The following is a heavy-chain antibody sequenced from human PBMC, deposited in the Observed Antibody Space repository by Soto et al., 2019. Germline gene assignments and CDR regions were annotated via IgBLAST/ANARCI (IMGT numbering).Heavy chain of an antibody. V-gene: IGHV4-31*03. D-gene: IGHD2-2*01. CDR1: GGSISSGSNY. CDR3: AIVLCSSNTCYFPAWFDS. Sequence: PXERLALPCTVSGGSISSGSNYWSWVRQGPGKVLEWIGNIYYSGSAYYNPSLKSRLTMSVDTSKNSFSLKLTSVTAADTAVYYCAIVLCSSNTCYFPAWFDSWGQGTLLTVSS. CDR2: IYYSGSA. J-gene: IGHJ5*01.